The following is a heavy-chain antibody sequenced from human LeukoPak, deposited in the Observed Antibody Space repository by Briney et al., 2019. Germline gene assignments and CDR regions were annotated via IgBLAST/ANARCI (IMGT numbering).Heavy chain of an antibody. CDR1: GESFSGDF. Sequence: SETLSLTCGVYGESFSGDFWTWLRQASGKGLEWIGEINHRGRTNYSPSLTGRVTISVDTSMNQFSLQLRSVTAADTALYYCARGQYDSGGYHYGIRAFYFDYWGQGILVTVSS. D-gene: IGHD3-22*01. CDR3: ARGQYDSGGYHYGIRAFYFDY. V-gene: IGHV4-34*01. CDR2: INHRGRT. J-gene: IGHJ4*02.